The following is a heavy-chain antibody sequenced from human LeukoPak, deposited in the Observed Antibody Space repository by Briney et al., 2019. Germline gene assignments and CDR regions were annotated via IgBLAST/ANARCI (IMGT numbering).Heavy chain of an antibody. CDR2: INHSGST. Sequence: PSETLSLTCTVSGGSISSSSYYWSWIRQPPGKGLEWIGEINHSGSTNYNPSLKSRVTISVDTSKNQFSLKLSSVTAADTAVYYCASRDTAMAVDYWGQGTLVTVSS. D-gene: IGHD5-18*01. CDR1: GGSISSSSYY. J-gene: IGHJ4*02. CDR3: ASRDTAMAVDY. V-gene: IGHV4-39*07.